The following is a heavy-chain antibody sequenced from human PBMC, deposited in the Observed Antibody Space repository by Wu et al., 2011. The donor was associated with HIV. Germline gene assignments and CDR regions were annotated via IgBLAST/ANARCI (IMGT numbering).Heavy chain of an antibody. Sequence: QVQLVQSGAEVKKPGSSVRVSCKASGGTFTNYAATWVRQAPGQGLEWMGGIIPIFGTANYALKFLGRVSITTDESTSTSYMEFSSLRSEDTAVYYCARAAGDKGNFDLWGRGTLVTVSS. CDR2: IIPIFGTA. CDR1: GGTFTNYA. V-gene: IGHV1-69*05. D-gene: IGHD7-27*01. CDR3: ARAAGDKGNFDL. J-gene: IGHJ2*01.